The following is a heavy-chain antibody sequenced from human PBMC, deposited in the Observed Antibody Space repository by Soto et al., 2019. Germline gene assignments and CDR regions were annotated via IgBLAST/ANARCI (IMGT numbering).Heavy chain of an antibody. V-gene: IGHV5-51*01. CDR1: GYSFTSCW. D-gene: IGHD6-13*01. J-gene: IGHJ6*02. Sequence: GESLKISCKGSGYSFTSCWIGWVRQMPGKGLEWMGIIYPGDSDTRYSPSFQGQVTISADKSISTAYLQWSSLKASDTAMYYCARQLLGYSSCWYRNSHYYYYGMDVWGQGTTVTVSS. CDR2: IYPGDSDT. CDR3: ARQLLGYSSCWYRNSHYYYYGMDV.